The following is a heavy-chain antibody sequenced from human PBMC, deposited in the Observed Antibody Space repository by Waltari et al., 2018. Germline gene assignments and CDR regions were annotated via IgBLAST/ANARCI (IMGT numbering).Heavy chain of an antibody. V-gene: IGHV4-4*02. Sequence: QVQLQESGPRLVKPSGTLSLTCTVSGDSMHSNNWWSWVRQSPETGPEWIGQSHRSGKTNYNPSLASRVSISIDTANNQLSLLVTSTTAADTAVYYCARDRGRGLYLDSWGQGTLVTVSP. CDR3: ARDRGRGLYLDS. CDR2: SHRSGKT. CDR1: GDSMHSNNW. D-gene: IGHD2-15*01. J-gene: IGHJ4*02.